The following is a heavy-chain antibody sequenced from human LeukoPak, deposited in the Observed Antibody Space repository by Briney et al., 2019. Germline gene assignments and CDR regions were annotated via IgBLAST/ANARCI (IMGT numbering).Heavy chain of an antibody. J-gene: IGHJ2*01. CDR2: INHSGST. V-gene: IGHV4-34*01. CDR3: ARGRRAAAIRSNYWYFDL. Sequence: SETLSLTCAVYGGSFSGYYWSWIRQPPGKGLEWIGEINHSGSTNYNPSLKSRVSISVGTSKNQFSLKLSSVTAADTAVYYCARGRRAAAIRSNYWYFDLWGRGTLVTVSS. D-gene: IGHD2-2*02. CDR1: GGSFSGYY.